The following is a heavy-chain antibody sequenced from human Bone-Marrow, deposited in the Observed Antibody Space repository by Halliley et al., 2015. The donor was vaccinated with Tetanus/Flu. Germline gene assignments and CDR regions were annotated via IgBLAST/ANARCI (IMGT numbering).Heavy chain of an antibody. D-gene: IGHD6-13*01. J-gene: IGHJ3*02. V-gene: IGHV4-4*02. CDR3: ARGREIATRSFDI. CDR2: IYHSGST. Sequence: TLSLTCAVSGASISSSNWWSWVRQSPGKGLEWLGEIYHSGSTNYNPSLRGRVSMSIDKSKNRFSLEIVSVTAADMAMYYCARGREIATRSFDIWGQGTMVTVSS. CDR1: GASISSSNW.